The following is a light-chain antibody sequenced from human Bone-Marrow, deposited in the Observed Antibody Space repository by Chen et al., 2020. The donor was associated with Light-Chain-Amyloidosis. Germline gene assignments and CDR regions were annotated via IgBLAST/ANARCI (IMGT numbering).Light chain of an antibody. CDR1: SSDVGGYNY. V-gene: IGLV2-14*01. J-gene: IGLJ3*02. CDR3: SSYTSSSTLDV. Sequence: QSALTHPASVSGSPGQAITLSCTGTSSDVGGYNYVSWYQQHPGKAPKLMIYDVSNRPSGVSNRFSGSKSGNTASLTISGLQAEDEADYYCSSYTSSSTLDVFGGGTKLTVL. CDR2: DVS.